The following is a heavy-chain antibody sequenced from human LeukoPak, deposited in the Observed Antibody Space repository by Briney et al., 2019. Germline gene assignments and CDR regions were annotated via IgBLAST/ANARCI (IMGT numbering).Heavy chain of an antibody. CDR2: INPSGGST. Sequence: ASVKVSCKASGYTFTSYYMHWVRQAPGQGLEWIGIINPSGGSTSYAQKFQGRVTMTRDTSTSTAYMELRSLRSDDTAVYYCARDPWNYGEDWFDPWGQGTLVTVSS. J-gene: IGHJ5*02. CDR3: ARDPWNYGEDWFDP. V-gene: IGHV1-46*01. CDR1: GYTFTSYY. D-gene: IGHD1-7*01.